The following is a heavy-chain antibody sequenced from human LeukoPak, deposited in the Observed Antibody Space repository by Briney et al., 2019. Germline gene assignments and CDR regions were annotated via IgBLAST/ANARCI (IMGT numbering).Heavy chain of an antibody. V-gene: IGHV1-18*01. J-gene: IGHJ4*02. Sequence: ASVKVSCKGSGCMFTSEGISWVPQGPGQGLEWMGWISSYNGNTAYAQNVQGRATMTTDTSTSTAYMERRSLRSDATDVYYCARDQGYTSSPYYYDYWGQGSLVTVSS. D-gene: IGHD6-13*01. CDR2: ISSYNGNT. CDR1: GCMFTSEG. CDR3: ARDQGYTSSPYYYDY.